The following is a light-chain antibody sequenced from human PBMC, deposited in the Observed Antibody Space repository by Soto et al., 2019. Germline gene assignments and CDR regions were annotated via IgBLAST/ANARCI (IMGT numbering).Light chain of an antibody. V-gene: IGLV1-51*01. CDR3: GTWHSSLTSWV. CDR2: DNN. Sequence: QSVLTQPPSVSAAPGQKVTISCSGSSSNIGNNYVSWYQQLPGTAPKLLIYDNNKRPSGIPDRFSGSKSGTSATLGITGLQTGDEADYYCGTWHSSLTSWVFGGGTKLTVL. J-gene: IGLJ3*02. CDR1: SSNIGNNY.